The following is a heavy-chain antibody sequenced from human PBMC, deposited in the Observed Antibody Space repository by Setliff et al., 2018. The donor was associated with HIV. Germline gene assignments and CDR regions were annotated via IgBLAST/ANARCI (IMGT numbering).Heavy chain of an antibody. Sequence: PSETLSLTCTVSGDSITGHYWNWIRQPPGKGLEWIGYIFYTGSTNYNPSLKSRVTISVDTSKNQFSLKLSSVTAADTAVYYCARHFPYYDILTLLGWFDPWGQGTLVTVSS. CDR2: IFYTGST. D-gene: IGHD3-9*01. CDR1: GDSITGHY. CDR3: ARHFPYYDILTLLGWFDP. V-gene: IGHV4-59*08. J-gene: IGHJ5*02.